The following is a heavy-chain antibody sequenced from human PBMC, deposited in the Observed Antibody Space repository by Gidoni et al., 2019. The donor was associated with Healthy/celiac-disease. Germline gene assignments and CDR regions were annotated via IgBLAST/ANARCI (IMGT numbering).Heavy chain of an antibody. CDR2: ISYDGSNK. J-gene: IGHJ4*02. CDR1: GFTFSSYG. D-gene: IGHD2-21*02. V-gene: IGHV3-30*18. Sequence: QVQLVESGGGVVQPGRSLRLSCAAPGFTFSSYGMHWVRQAPGKGLEWVAVISYDGSNKYYADSVKGRFTISRDNSKNTLYLQMNSLRAEDTAVYYCAKEPYCGGDCYAILDYWGQGTLVTVSS. CDR3: AKEPYCGGDCYAILDY.